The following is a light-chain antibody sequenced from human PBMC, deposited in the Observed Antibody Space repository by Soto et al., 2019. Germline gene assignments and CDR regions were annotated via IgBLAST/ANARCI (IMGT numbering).Light chain of an antibody. CDR3: QHYNSYSEA. Sequence: DIQMTQSPSNLSGSVGDRVTITCRDSQTISSWLAWYKQKPGKAPKLLIYKASTLKSGVPSRFSGSGSGTEFTRTISSLQPDDFATDYCQHYNSYSEAFGQGTKVDIK. CDR1: QTISSW. J-gene: IGKJ1*01. V-gene: IGKV1-5*03. CDR2: KAS.